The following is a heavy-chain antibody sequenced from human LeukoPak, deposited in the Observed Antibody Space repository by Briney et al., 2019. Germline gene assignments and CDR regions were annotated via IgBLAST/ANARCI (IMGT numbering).Heavy chain of an antibody. CDR1: GYSFTSYW. V-gene: IGHV5-51*01. J-gene: IGHJ4*02. CDR3: ARSGYSYGFAHDY. Sequence: GESLKISCKGSGYSFTSYWIGWVRQVPGKGLEWMGIIYPGDSDTRYSPSFQGQVTISADKSISTAYLQWSSLKASDTAMYYCARSGYSYGFAHDYWGQGTLVTVSS. CDR2: IYPGDSDT. D-gene: IGHD5-18*01.